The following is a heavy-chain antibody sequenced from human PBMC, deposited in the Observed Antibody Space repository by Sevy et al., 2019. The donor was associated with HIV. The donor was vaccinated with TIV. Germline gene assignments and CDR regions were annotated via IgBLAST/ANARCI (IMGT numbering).Heavy chain of an antibody. V-gene: IGHV1-69*06. CDR3: ALRVGLWGDIFYYYYRDV. CDR1: GGTFSSYA. Sequence: ASVKVSCKASGGTFSSYAISWVRQAPGQGLEWMGGIIPIFGTANYAQKFQGRVTITADKSTSTAYREVGSLRSGDTAVYYGALRVGLWGDIFYYYYRDVWGKGTTVTVSS. D-gene: IGHD3-16*01. CDR2: IIPIFGTA. J-gene: IGHJ6*03.